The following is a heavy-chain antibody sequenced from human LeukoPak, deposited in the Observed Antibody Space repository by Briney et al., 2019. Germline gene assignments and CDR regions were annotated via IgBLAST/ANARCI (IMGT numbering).Heavy chain of an antibody. Sequence: GGSLRLSCAASGLTVSSNYMSWVRQAPGKGLECVSDFYSGGSGSTYYADSVKGRFTISRNNSKNTLYLQMNSLRVEDTAVYYCARGYGGYYFDCWGQGTLVTVSS. J-gene: IGHJ4*02. D-gene: IGHD4-17*01. CDR1: GLTVSSNY. V-gene: IGHV3-66*01. CDR2: FYSGGSGST. CDR3: ARGYGGYYFDC.